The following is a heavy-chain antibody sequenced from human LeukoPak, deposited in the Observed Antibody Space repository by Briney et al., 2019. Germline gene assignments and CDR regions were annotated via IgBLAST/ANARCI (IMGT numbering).Heavy chain of an antibody. CDR1: GFTFSSYG. V-gene: IGHV3-30*18. Sequence: GGSLRLSCAASGFTFSSYGMHWVRQAPGKGLEWVAVISYDGSNKYYADSVKGRFTISRDNSKNTLYLQMNSLRAEDTAVYYCAKRPDHYYYGMDVWGQGTTVTVSS. J-gene: IGHJ6*02. D-gene: IGHD6-6*01. CDR3: AKRPDHYYYGMDV. CDR2: ISYDGSNK.